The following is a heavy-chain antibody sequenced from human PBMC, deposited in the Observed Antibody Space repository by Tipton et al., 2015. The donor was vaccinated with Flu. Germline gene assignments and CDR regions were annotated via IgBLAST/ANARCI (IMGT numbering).Heavy chain of an antibody. Sequence: SLRLSCAASGFTVNSNYMSWVRQAPGKGLEWVSVIYSDGRAYYVDSVKGRFTVSRDDSKNMLSLQMDSLRAEDTAVYYCTRGQGANPWGQGPLVTVSS. CDR3: TRGQGANP. V-gene: IGHV3-53*01. J-gene: IGHJ5*02. CDR1: GFTVNSNY. CDR2: IYSDGRA.